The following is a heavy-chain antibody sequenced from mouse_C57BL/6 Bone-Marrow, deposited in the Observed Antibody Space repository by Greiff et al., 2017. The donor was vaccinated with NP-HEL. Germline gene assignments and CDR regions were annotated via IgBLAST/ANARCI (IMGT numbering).Heavy chain of an antibody. J-gene: IGHJ2*01. D-gene: IGHD2-12*01. V-gene: IGHV14-2*01. CDR1: GFNIKDYY. Sequence: EVQLQQSGAELVKPGASVKLSCTATGFNIKDYYMHWVKQRTEQGLEWIGRIYSEDGETKYDPKFQGKATITADTSSNTAYLQLSSLTSEATAVYYCARLRQVFDYWGQGTTLTVSS. CDR2: IYSEDGET. CDR3: ARLRQVFDY.